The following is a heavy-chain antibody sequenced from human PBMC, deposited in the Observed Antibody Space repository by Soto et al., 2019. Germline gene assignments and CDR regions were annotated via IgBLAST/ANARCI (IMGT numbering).Heavy chain of an antibody. V-gene: IGHV4-30-2*01. CDR2: IYHSGST. CDR1: GGSISSGGYS. CDR3: ARYSSSPSRAFDI. J-gene: IGHJ3*02. D-gene: IGHD6-13*01. Sequence: PSETLSLTCAVSGGSISSGGYSWSWIRQPPGKGLEWIGYIYHSGSTYYNPSLKSRVTISVDRSKNQFSLKLSSVTAADTAVYYCARYSSSPSRAFDIWGQGTMVTVSS.